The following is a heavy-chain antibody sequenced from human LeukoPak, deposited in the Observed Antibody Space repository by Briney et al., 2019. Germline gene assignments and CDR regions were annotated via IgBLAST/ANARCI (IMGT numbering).Heavy chain of an antibody. CDR1: GYTFTSYA. CDR3: ARDAKGGYSYGY. V-gene: IGHV1-3*01. Sequence: ASVKVSCKASGYTFTSYAMHWVRQAPGQRLEWMGWINAGNGNTKYSQKFQGRVTITRDTSASTAYMELSSLRSEDTAVYYCARDAKGGYSYGYWGQGTLVTVSS. D-gene: IGHD5-18*01. CDR2: INAGNGNT. J-gene: IGHJ4*02.